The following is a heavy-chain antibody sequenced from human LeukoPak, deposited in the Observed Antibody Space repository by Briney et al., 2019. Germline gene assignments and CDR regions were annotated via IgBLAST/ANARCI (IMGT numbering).Heavy chain of an antibody. CDR1: GYTFTSYD. V-gene: IGHV1-8*01. D-gene: IGHD7-27*01. J-gene: IGHJ4*02. Sequence: ASVNVAFKASGYTFTSYDFNWVRQATGQRPEWMGWMSPNSGDTGYAQKFQDRVTMTRNTSISTPYMELSSLRSDDTAVYYSARGPPNWGYDYWGPGTLVTVSS. CDR3: ARGPPNWGYDY. CDR2: MSPNSGDT.